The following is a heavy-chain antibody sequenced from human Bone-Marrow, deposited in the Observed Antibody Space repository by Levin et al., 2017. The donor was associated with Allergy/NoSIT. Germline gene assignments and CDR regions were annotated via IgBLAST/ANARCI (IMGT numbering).Heavy chain of an antibody. V-gene: IGHV3-48*03. Sequence: GGSLRLSCAASGFKFSSDEMSWVRRAPGKGLEWISYISPSGTTIYYADSVKGRFTISRDNARDLLFLHMNSLRADDTALYYCARGGGDKYGGHYSGMDVWGQGTTVIVSS. J-gene: IGHJ6*02. CDR2: ISPSGTTI. D-gene: IGHD2-21*02. CDR1: GFKFSSDE. CDR3: ARGGGDKYGGHYSGMDV.